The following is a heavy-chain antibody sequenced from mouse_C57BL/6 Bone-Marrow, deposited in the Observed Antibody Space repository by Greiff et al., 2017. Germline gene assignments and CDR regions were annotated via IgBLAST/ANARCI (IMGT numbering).Heavy chain of an antibody. CDR2: IDPSDSYT. Sequence: VQLQQPGAELVMPGASVKLSCKASGYTFTSYWMHWVKQRPGQGLEWIGEIDPSDSYTNYTQKFKGKSTLTVDKSSSTAYMQLSSLTSEDSAVYYCAREDYYGRDYAMDYWGQGTSVTVSS. J-gene: IGHJ4*01. V-gene: IGHV1-69*01. D-gene: IGHD1-1*01. CDR1: GYTFTSYW. CDR3: AREDYYGRDYAMDY.